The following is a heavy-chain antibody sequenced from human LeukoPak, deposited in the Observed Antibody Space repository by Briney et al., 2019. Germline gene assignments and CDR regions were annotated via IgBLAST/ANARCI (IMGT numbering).Heavy chain of an antibody. CDR3: ARGPRSANYYDSSDYYYWFDP. V-gene: IGHV4-34*01. Sequence: SETLSLTCAVYGGSFSGYYWSWIRQPPGKGLEWIGEINHSGSTNYNPSLKSRLTMSVDTSKNQFSLKLSSVTAADTAVYYCARGPRSANYYDSSDYYYWFDPWGQGTLVTVSS. D-gene: IGHD3-22*01. CDR2: INHSGST. J-gene: IGHJ5*02. CDR1: GGSFSGYY.